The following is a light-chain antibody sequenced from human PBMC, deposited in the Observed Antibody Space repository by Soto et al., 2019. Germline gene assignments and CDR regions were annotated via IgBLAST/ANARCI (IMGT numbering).Light chain of an antibody. J-gene: IGKJ5*01. Sequence: DIQLTQSPSFLSASVGDRVTITCRASQGISSYLAWYQQKPGKAPNLLIYVASTLQSGVPSRFSGSGSGTEFTLTISGLLPEDFAAYHCQQLYTLPFTFGQGTRLEI. CDR2: VAS. CDR3: QQLYTLPFT. CDR1: QGISSY. V-gene: IGKV1-9*01.